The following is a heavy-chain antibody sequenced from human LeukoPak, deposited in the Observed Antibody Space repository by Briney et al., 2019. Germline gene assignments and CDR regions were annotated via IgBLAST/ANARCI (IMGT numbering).Heavy chain of an antibody. CDR3: ARGVYAFDI. J-gene: IGHJ3*02. Sequence: GGSLRLSCAASGFTFSNSAMTWVRQAPGKGLEWVANIKEDESEKYYVDAVKGRFTISRDNAKNSVFLQMNSLRVEDTAVYYCARGVYAFDIWGQGTMVTVSS. CDR1: GFTFSNSA. D-gene: IGHD5/OR15-5a*01. V-gene: IGHV3-7*01. CDR2: IKEDESEK.